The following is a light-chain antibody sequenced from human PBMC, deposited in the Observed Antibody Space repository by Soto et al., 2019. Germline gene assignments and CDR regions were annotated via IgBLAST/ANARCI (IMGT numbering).Light chain of an antibody. Sequence: EIVLTQSPGTLSFSPGERATLACRASQSISSSYLAWYQQKPGHAPRLLIYGASSRATGIPDRFSGSGSGTDFTLTISRLEPEDFAVYYCQFFGSSRYTFGQGTKLEIK. CDR3: QFFGSSRYT. J-gene: IGKJ2*01. CDR1: QSISSSY. V-gene: IGKV3-20*01. CDR2: GAS.